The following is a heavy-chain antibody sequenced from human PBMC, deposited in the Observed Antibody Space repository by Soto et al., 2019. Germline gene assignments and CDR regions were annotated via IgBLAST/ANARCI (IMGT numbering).Heavy chain of an antibody. CDR3: ARDDIVVVTAIRAYYYYGMDV. V-gene: IGHV1-69*12. Sequence: QVQLVQSGAEVKKPGSSVKVSCKASGGTFSSYAISWVRQAPGQGLEWMGGIIPIFGTANYAQKFQGRVTITADESTSTAYMELSSLRSEDTAVYYCARDDIVVVTAIRAYYYYGMDVWGQGTTVTVSS. D-gene: IGHD2-21*02. CDR2: IIPIFGTA. CDR1: GGTFSSYA. J-gene: IGHJ6*02.